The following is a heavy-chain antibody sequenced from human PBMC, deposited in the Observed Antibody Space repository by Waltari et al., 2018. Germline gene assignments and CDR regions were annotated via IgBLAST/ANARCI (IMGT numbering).Heavy chain of an antibody. J-gene: IGHJ4*02. CDR2: IYYSGST. Sequence: QVQLQESGPGLVKPSETLSLTCTVSGGSISSHYWSWIRQPPGKGLELIGYIYYSGSTNYNPSLKSRVTISVDTSKNQFSLKLSSVTAADTAVYYCARVDYGSGSYYKAPFDYWGQGTLVTVSS. CDR1: GGSISSHY. D-gene: IGHD3-10*01. V-gene: IGHV4-59*11. CDR3: ARVDYGSGSYYKAPFDY.